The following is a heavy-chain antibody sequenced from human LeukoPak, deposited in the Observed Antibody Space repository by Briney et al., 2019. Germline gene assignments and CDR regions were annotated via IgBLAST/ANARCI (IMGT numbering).Heavy chain of an antibody. Sequence: ASVKVSCKASGYTFTSYYIHWVRQAPGEGLEWMGIINPSGGSTSYAQKFQGRVTMTRDTSISTAYMELSRLRSDDTAVYYCARVYYYDSSGTGDYWGQGTLVTVSS. CDR3: ARVYYYDSSGTGDY. CDR2: INPSGGST. CDR1: GYTFTSYY. V-gene: IGHV1-46*01. J-gene: IGHJ4*02. D-gene: IGHD3-22*01.